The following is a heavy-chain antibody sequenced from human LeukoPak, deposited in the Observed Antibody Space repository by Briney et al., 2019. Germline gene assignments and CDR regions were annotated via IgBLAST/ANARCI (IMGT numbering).Heavy chain of an antibody. D-gene: IGHD4-23*01. CDR3: ARDRGGSGGNTGIDY. J-gene: IGHJ4*02. CDR1: GFTVSSNY. V-gene: IGHV3-66*01. Sequence: PGGSLRLSCAASGFTVSSNYMSWVRQAPGKGLEWVSVIYSGGSTYYADSVKGRFTISRDNSKNTLYLQMNSLRAEDTAVYYCARDRGGSGGNTGIDYWGQGTLVTVSS. CDR2: IYSGGST.